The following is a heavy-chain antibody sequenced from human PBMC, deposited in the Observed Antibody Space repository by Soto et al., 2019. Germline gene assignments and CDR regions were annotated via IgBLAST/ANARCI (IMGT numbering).Heavy chain of an antibody. CDR1: GVSISSYS. CDR2: IYYSGST. CDR3: ARVGYCGGDCSFPDY. D-gene: IGHD2-21*02. J-gene: IGHJ4*02. V-gene: IGHV4-59*01. Sequence: TSETLSLTCTVSGVSISSYSWSWIRQPPGKGLEWIGYIYYSGSTNYNPSLKSRVTISVDTSKNQLSLKLSSVTAADTAVYYCARVGYCGGDCSFPDYWGQGTLVTVSS.